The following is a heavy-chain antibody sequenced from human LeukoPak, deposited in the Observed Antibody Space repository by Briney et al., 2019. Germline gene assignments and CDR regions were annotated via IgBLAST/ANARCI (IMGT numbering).Heavy chain of an antibody. CDR3: ARVAAADADYYYYYMDV. J-gene: IGHJ6*03. V-gene: IGHV4-4*07. D-gene: IGHD6-13*01. CDR2: IYTSGST. CDR1: GGSISSYY. Sequence: TPSETLSLTCTVSGGSISSYYWSWLRHPAGKGLEWLGRIYTSGSTNYNPSLKSRVTMSVDTSKNQFSLKLSSVTAADTAVYYWARVAAADADYYYYYMDVWGKGTTVTVSS.